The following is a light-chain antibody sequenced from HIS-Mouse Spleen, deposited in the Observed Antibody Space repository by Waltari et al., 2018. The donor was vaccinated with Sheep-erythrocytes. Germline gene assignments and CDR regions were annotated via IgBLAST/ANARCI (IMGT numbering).Light chain of an antibody. V-gene: IGLV2-23*01. CDR3: CSYAGSSTPWV. CDR2: EGS. CDR1: SSDVGRYNL. J-gene: IGLJ3*02. Sequence: QSALTQPASASGSPGQSITISCSGTSSDVGRYNLVSSYQQHPGKAPKLMIYEGSKRPSGVSNRFSGSKSCNTASLTISGLQAEDEADYYCCSYAGSSTPWVFGGGTKLTVL.